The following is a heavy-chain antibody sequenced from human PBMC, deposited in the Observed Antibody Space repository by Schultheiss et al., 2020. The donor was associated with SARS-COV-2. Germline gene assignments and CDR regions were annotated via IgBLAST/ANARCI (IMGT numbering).Heavy chain of an antibody. Sequence: GSLRLSCAASGFTFSSYGMHWVRQAPGKGLEWVAVIWYDGSNKYYADSVKGRFTISRDNSKNTLYLQMNSLRAEDTAVYYCARDSSLYGMDVWGQGTTVTVSS. D-gene: IGHD6-13*01. J-gene: IGHJ6*02. CDR3: ARDSSLYGMDV. CDR2: IWYDGSNK. V-gene: IGHV3-33*01. CDR1: GFTFSSYG.